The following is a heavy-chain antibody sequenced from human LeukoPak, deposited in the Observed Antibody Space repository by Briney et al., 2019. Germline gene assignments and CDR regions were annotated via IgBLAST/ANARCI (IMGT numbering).Heavy chain of an antibody. Sequence: GGSLRLSCAASGFTFDDYAMHWVRQAPGKGLEWVSGISWNSGSIGYAGSVKGRFTISRDNAKNSLYLQMNSLRAEDTALYYCAKDMVFRSGWYGWFDPWGQGTLVTVSS. CDR2: ISWNSGSI. J-gene: IGHJ5*02. CDR1: GFTFDDYA. D-gene: IGHD6-19*01. V-gene: IGHV3-9*01. CDR3: AKDMVFRSGWYGWFDP.